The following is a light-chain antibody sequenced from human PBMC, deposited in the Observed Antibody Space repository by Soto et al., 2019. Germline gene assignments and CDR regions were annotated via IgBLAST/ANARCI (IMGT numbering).Light chain of an antibody. CDR3: SSYTSSSTLYV. J-gene: IGLJ1*01. Sequence: QSALTQPASVSGSPGQSITISCTGTSSDVGGYNYVSWYQHHPGKAPKLVIYDVSNRPSGVSNRFSGSKSGNTASLIISGLQAEDEADYYCSSYTSSSTLYVFGTGTKLTVL. CDR2: DVS. CDR1: SSDVGGYNY. V-gene: IGLV2-14*03.